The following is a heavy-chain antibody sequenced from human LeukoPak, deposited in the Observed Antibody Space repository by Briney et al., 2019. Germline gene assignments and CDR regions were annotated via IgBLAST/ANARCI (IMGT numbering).Heavy chain of an antibody. J-gene: IGHJ5*02. CDR2: INPNSGGT. V-gene: IGHV1-2*02. Sequence: ASVKVSCKASGYTFTSYYIDWVRQAPGQGLEWMAWINPNSGGTNCAQKFQGRVTMTSDTSISTAYMELSRLRSDDTAMYYCARAGGNSRDWFDPWGQGTLVTVSS. CDR1: GYTFTSYY. D-gene: IGHD4-23*01. CDR3: ARAGGNSRDWFDP.